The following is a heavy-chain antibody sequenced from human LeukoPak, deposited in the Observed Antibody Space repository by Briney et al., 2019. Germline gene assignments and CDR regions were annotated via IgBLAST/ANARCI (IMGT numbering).Heavy chain of an antibody. CDR1: GGTFSSYA. J-gene: IGHJ4*02. CDR2: IIPIFGTA. D-gene: IGHD5-12*01. V-gene: IGHV1-69*06. CDR3: AGSLGSIMAPPTDY. Sequence: ASVKVSCKASGGTFSSYAISWVRQAPGQGLEWMGGIIPIFGTANYAQKFQGRVTITADKSTSTAYMELSSLRSEDTAVYYCAGSLGSIMAPPTDYWGQGTLVTVSS.